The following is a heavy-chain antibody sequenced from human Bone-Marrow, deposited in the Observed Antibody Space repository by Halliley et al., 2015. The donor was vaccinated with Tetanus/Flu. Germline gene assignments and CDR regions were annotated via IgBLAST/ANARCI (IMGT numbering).Heavy chain of an antibody. CDR2: ISWTSNNR. J-gene: IGHJ4*02. CDR3: ARGLGYDKVDY. D-gene: IGHD5-12*01. V-gene: IGHV3-21*01. Sequence: SLRLSCAASGFNFSTYTMNWVRQAPGKGLEWVSSISWTSNNRHYADSVKGRFTISRDNAKNSLYLQMNSLRADDTAVYYCARGLGYDKVDYWGQGTLVTVPS. CDR1: GFNFSTYT.